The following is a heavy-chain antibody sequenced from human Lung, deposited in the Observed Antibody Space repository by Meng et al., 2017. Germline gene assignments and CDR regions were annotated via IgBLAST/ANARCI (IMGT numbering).Heavy chain of an antibody. CDR2: ISVKNGEA. D-gene: IGHD6-13*01. CDR1: GYIFTNYD. Sequence: QVPQVQSEADAKKPGASMKVSCKASGYIFTNYDISWVRQAPGQGLEWMGWISVKNGEAKYPQNFQGRVTMTTDTTTSTAYMELRSLTSDDTAVYYCARYVPNGSFWYFDFWGRGTLVTVSS. V-gene: IGHV1-18*01. CDR3: ARYVPNGSFWYFDF. J-gene: IGHJ2*01.